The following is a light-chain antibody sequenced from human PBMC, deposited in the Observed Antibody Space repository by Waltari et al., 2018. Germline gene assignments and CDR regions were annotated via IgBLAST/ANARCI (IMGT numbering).Light chain of an antibody. CDR2: EAS. V-gene: IGKV3-20*01. Sequence: EIVLTQSPGTLSLSPGERATLSCRASQSISKYLVWYQQKPGQAPRLLIYEASIRATGIPDMFSGSGSGTDFSLIISRLEPEDFAVYYCQKYEALPATFGQGTKVEIK. CDR1: QSISKY. CDR3: QKYEALPAT. J-gene: IGKJ1*01.